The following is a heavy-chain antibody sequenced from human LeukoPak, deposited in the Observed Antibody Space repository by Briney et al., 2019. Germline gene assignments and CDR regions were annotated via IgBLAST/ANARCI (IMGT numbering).Heavy chain of an antibody. V-gene: IGHV3-9*01. D-gene: IGHD6-19*01. Sequence: GRSLRLSCAASGFTFDNYAMHWVRQAPGKGLEWLSILCWNSGNIGYAASVKGRFTITRDNAKKSLDLQMNSLRAEDTAFYYCTKVRGTYSSGYFFDYWGQGTLVTVSS. CDR1: GFTFDNYA. CDR2: LCWNSGNI. CDR3: TKVRGTYSSGYFFDY. J-gene: IGHJ4*02.